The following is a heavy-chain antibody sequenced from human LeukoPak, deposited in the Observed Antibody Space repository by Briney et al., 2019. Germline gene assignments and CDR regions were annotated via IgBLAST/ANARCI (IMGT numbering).Heavy chain of an antibody. CDR2: ISYDGSKK. CDR1: GFTFSSYA. V-gene: IGHV3-30*04. Sequence: GGSLRLSCAASGFTFSSYAMHWVRQAPGKGLEWVAVISYDGSKKYYADSVKGRFTISRDNSKNTLYLQMNSLRAEDTAVYYCARDLLDTYXXGSGXXEGPDYXGQXTXXXXSS. J-gene: IGHJ4*02. CDR3: ARDLLDTYXXGSGXXEGPDY. D-gene: IGHD3-10*01.